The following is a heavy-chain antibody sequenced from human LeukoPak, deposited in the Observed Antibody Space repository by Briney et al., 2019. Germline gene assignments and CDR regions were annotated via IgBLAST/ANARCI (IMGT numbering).Heavy chain of an antibody. D-gene: IGHD6-25*01. J-gene: IGHJ2*01. CDR1: GGTVSSYA. V-gene: IGHV1-69*04. Sequence: SVKVSFKASGGTVSSYAISWVRQAPGQGLEWMGRIIPILGIANYAQKFQGRVTITADKSTSTAYMELSSLRSEDTAVYYCARGSATGVLYFDLWGRGTLVTVSS. CDR2: IIPILGIA. CDR3: ARGSATGVLYFDL.